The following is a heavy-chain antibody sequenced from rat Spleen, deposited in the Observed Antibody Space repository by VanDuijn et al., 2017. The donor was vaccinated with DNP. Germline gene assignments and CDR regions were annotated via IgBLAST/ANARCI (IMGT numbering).Heavy chain of an antibody. CDR2: IGSDGYAP. Sequence: EVQLVESGGGLVQPGKSMILSCTASGFTFSNYYMAWVRQAPTKGLEWVAYIGSDGYAPYYGDSVKGRFTISRDNAKSTLYLQMNSLRSEDMATYYCIRWNSGHFDYWGQGVMVTVSS. CDR1: GFTFSNYY. V-gene: IGHV5-22*01. J-gene: IGHJ2*01. CDR3: IRWNSGHFDY. D-gene: IGHD4-3*01.